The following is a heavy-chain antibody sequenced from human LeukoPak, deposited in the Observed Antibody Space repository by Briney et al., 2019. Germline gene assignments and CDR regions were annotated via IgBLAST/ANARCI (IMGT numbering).Heavy chain of an antibody. CDR1: GDSVSSNSAA. V-gene: IGHV6-1*01. D-gene: IGHD6-6*01. CDR3: ARQFAYSSSRGWFDP. Sequence: SQTLSLTCAISGDSVSSNSAAWNWIRQSPSRGLEWLGRTYYRSKWYNDYAVSVKSRITINPDTSKNQFSLKLGSVTAADTAVYYCARQFAYSSSRGWFDPWGQGTLVTVSS. CDR2: TYYRSKWYN. J-gene: IGHJ5*02.